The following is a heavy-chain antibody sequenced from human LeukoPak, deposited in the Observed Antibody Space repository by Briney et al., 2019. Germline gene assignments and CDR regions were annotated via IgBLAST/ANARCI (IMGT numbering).Heavy chain of an antibody. CDR2: VNHSGST. CDR1: GGSFSGYY. J-gene: IGHJ3*02. CDR3: ARVIWAFGI. V-gene: IGHV4-34*01. D-gene: IGHD3-10*01. Sequence: SETLSLTCAVYGGSFSGYYWSWIRQPPGKGLEWIGEVNHSGSTNYNPSLKSRVTISVDTSKNQFSLKLSSVTAADTAVYYCARVIWAFGIWGQGTMVTVSS.